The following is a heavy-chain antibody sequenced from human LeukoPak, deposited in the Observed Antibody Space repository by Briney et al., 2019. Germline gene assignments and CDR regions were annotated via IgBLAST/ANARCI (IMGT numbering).Heavy chain of an antibody. CDR1: GFTFSSYS. J-gene: IGHJ6*03. V-gene: IGHV3-21*01. D-gene: IGHD4-23*01. Sequence: GGSLRLSCAASGFTFSSYSMNWVRQDPGKGLEWVSSISSSSSYIYYADSVKGRFTISRDNAKNSLYLQMNSLRAEDTAVYYCARDYGGNSVYYYYMDIWGKGTTVTVSS. CDR3: ARDYGGNSVYYYYMDI. CDR2: ISSSSSYI.